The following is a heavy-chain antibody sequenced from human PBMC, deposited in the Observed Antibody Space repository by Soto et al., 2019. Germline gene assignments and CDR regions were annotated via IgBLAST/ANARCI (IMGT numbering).Heavy chain of an antibody. V-gene: IGHV1-46*01. CDR2: INPSGGST. D-gene: IGHD2-21*02. CDR1: GYTFTSYY. CDR3: ARDGCGGDCPLVH. Sequence: GSSGKVSCKASGYTFTSYYMHWVRQAPGQGLEWMGIINPSGGSTSYAQRFQGRVTMTRDTSTSTVYMELSSLRSEDTAVYYCARDGCGGDCPLVHWGQGTLVTVSS. J-gene: IGHJ1*01.